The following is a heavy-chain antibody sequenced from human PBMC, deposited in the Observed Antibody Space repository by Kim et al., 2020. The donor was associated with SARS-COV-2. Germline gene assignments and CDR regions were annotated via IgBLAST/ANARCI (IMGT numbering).Heavy chain of an antibody. J-gene: IGHJ4*02. D-gene: IGHD3-10*01. Sequence: IHAPKFQGRVTMTEDTSTDTAYMERSSLRSEDTAVYYCATDKEATGGFDYWGQGTLVTVSS. CDR3: ATDKEATGGFDY. V-gene: IGHV1-24*01.